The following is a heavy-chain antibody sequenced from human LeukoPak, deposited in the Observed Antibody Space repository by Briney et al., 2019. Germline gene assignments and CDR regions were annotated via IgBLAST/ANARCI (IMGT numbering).Heavy chain of an antibody. J-gene: IGHJ4*02. D-gene: IGHD6-19*01. V-gene: IGHV3-48*04. Sequence: PGGSLRLSCAASGFDFSGYSMTWVRRAPGKGLEWVSYISSSSSTIYYADSVKGRFPISRDNAKNSLYLQMNSLRAEDTAVYYCARPLSSSGWYLHRYYFDYWGQGTLVTVSS. CDR1: GFDFSGYS. CDR3: ARPLSSSGWYLHRYYFDY. CDR2: ISSSSSTI.